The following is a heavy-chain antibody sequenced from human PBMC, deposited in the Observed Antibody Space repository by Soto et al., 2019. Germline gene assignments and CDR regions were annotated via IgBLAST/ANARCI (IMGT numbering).Heavy chain of an antibody. CDR1: GDSISSGYY. Sequence: SETLSLTCAVSGDSISSGYYWAWIRQPPRKGLEWVASIYHSGTTYYNPSLTSRVTISVDTSKNQFSLKLSSVTAADSAVYCCARTDSVGYYPYRGQGKLVTVSS. CDR2: IYHSGTT. J-gene: IGHJ4*02. CDR3: ARTDSVGYYPY. D-gene: IGHD3-22*01. V-gene: IGHV4-38-2*01.